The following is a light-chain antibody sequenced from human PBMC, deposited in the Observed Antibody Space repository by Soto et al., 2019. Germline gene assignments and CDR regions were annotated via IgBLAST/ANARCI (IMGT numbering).Light chain of an antibody. J-gene: IGLJ1*01. CDR3: CSYAGSATYV. CDR1: TSDVGSYSL. CDR2: EGT. V-gene: IGLV2-23*01. Sequence: QSALTQPASVSGSPGQSITISCTGTTSDVGSYSLVSWYQQHPGKAPKLMIYEGTKRPSGVSNRLSGSKSGNTASLTISGLQAEDEADYYCCSYAGSATYVFGPGTKLTVL.